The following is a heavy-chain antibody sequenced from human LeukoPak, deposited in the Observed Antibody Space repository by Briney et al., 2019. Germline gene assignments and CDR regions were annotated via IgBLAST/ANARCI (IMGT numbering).Heavy chain of an antibody. J-gene: IGHJ5*02. CDR2: IYHSGST. V-gene: IGHV4-38-2*02. CDR3: ARPNIENGFDP. D-gene: IGHD5-12*01. CDR1: GYSISSGYY. Sequence: SETLSLTCTVSGYSISSGYYWGWIRQTPGKGLEWIGSIYHSGSTYYNPSLKSRVTISVDTSKNQFSLKLSSVTAADTAVYYCARPNIENGFDPWGQGTLVTVSS.